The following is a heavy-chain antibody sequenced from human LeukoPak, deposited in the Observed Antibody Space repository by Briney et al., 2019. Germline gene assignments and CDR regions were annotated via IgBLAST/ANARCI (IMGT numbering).Heavy chain of an antibody. J-gene: IGHJ4*02. V-gene: IGHV3-53*01. CDR3: VRDPFDY. CDR2: IYSGGFT. Sequence: GSLRTSCAVSGFRVGGNYINWVRQAPGKGLEWVSVIYSGGFTNYADSVRGRFTISRDNSKNMVFLQMNSLRAEDTAVYYCVRDPFDYWGQGTLVTVSS. CDR1: GFRVGGNY.